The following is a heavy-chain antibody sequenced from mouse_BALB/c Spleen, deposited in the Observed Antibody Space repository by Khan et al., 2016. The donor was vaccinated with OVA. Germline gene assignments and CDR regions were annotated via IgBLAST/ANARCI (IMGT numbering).Heavy chain of an antibody. Sequence: EVELVESGGGLVQPGGSRKLSCAASGFTFSNFGMHWVRQAPEKGLEWVAYISSGSSTIYYADTLKGRFTVSRDNPKNTLFLQMTSLRSEDTAMYYCTRDYYVNFDYWGQGTTLTVSS. J-gene: IGHJ2*01. CDR3: TRDYYVNFDY. CDR1: GFTFSNFG. D-gene: IGHD1-1*01. V-gene: IGHV5-17*02. CDR2: ISSGSSTI.